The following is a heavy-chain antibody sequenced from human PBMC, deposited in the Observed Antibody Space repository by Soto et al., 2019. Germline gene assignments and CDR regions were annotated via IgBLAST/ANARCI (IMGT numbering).Heavy chain of an antibody. D-gene: IGHD5-12*01. CDR1: GFSFSSYA. CDR3: AKGSIEYSASVDN. V-gene: IGHV3-23*01. CDR2: ISARGGSS. Sequence: DVQLLESGGGLVQPGGSLRLSCAASGFSFSSYAMVWVHQAPGKGLEWVAVISARGGSSYFADSVKGRFTLSRDNSKNVLSLEMNSLRAEDMAIYFCAKGSIEYSASVDNWGQGTLVVVSS. J-gene: IGHJ4*02.